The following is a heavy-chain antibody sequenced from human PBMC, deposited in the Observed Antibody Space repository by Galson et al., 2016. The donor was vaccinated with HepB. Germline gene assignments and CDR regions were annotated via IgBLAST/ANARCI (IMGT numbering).Heavy chain of an antibody. CDR2: IYYNGDT. CDR3: ARGEAYYDSSGYFPASYFDY. D-gene: IGHD3-22*01. V-gene: IGHV4-30-4*01. J-gene: IGHJ4*02. Sequence: TLSLTCTVSGDSISSGDYYWSWIRQPPGKGLEWIGYIYYNGDTYYDPSLKSRVTISVDTSKNQFSLKLSSVTAADTAVYYFARGEAYYDSSGYFPASYFDYWGQGTLVTVSS. CDR1: GDSISSGDYY.